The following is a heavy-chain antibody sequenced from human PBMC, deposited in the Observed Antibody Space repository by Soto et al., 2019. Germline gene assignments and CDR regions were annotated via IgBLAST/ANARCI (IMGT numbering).Heavy chain of an antibody. V-gene: IGHV3-11*04. CDR3: ARGRGYVYGNNFYGMDV. CDR1: GFAFSDYA. CDR2: IRSSGSTI. Sequence: GGSLRLSCAASGFAFSDYAMSWIRQAPGNGLEWVSYIRSSGSTIYYADSVKNRVTISVDRSTNYFSLKMTSVTAADAAVYYCARGRGYVYGNNFYGMDVWGQGTTVTVSS. D-gene: IGHD5-18*01. J-gene: IGHJ6*02.